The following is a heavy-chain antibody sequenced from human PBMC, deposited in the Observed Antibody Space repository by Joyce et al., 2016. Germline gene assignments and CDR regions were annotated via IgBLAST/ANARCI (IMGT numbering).Heavy chain of an antibody. V-gene: IGHV3-30*18. J-gene: IGHJ5*02. D-gene: IGHD6-19*01. CDR2: IAFDGKNG. Sequence: QVQLVESGGGVVQPGRSLRLSCAASGVTFSNNGMHWVRQAPGKGLEWVAVIAFDGKNGYYADAVKGRFTISRDNSNNTVYLQMNSLRAEDTAVYYCAKDTSGWYGWFDPWGRGTLVTVSS. CDR1: GVTFSNNG. CDR3: AKDTSGWYGWFDP.